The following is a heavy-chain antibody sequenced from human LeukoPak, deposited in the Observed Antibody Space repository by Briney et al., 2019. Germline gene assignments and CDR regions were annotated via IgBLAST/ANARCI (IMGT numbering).Heavy chain of an antibody. CDR1: GFTFSSYA. CDR2: ISGSGGST. Sequence: PGGSLRLSCAASGFTFSSYAMSWVRQAPGKGLEWVSAISGSGGSTYYADSVKGRFTISRDNSKNTLFLQMNSLRAEDTAVYYCAKAAANYYDSSGYYSMKYNWFDPWGQGTLVTVSS. J-gene: IGHJ5*02. CDR3: AKAAANYYDSSGYYSMKYNWFDP. D-gene: IGHD3-22*01. V-gene: IGHV3-23*01.